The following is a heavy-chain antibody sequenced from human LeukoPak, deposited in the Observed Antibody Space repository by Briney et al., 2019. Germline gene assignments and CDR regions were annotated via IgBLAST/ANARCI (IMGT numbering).Heavy chain of an antibody. CDR2: IYYSGSSGST. J-gene: IGHJ4*02. CDR3: AGGGDGYQTRFDY. D-gene: IGHD5-24*01. CDR1: GGSISSYY. Sequence: PSETLSLTCTVSGGSISSYYWNWIRQPPGKGLEWIGYIYYSGSSGSTNYNPSLRSRVTTSADTSKNQFSLKMTSVTAADTAVYYCAGGGDGYQTRFDYWGQGILLTVSS. V-gene: IGHV4-59*01.